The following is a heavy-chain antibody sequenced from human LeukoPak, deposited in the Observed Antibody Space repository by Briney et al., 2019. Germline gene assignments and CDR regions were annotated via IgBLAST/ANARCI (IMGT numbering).Heavy chain of an antibody. V-gene: IGHV3-30*04. D-gene: IGHD6-19*01. J-gene: IGHJ4*02. Sequence: GRSLRLSCVASGFTFSSYAMHWVRQAPGKGLELVAVISYDGSNKYYADSVKGRFTISRDNSKNTLYLQMNSLRAEDTAVYYCARGEAVAELIFDYWGQGTLVTVSS. CDR1: GFTFSSYA. CDR3: ARGEAVAELIFDY. CDR2: ISYDGSNK.